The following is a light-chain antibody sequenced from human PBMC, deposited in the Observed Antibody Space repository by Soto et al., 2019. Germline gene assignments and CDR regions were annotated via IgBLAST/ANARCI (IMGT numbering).Light chain of an antibody. CDR1: QSVSRNY. J-gene: IGKJ1*01. Sequence: EVVLTQSPGTLSLSPGERATLSCRASQSVSRNYLAWYQHKPGQAPTALIYGASNRATGVPDRFSGSGSGTDFTLTISRLEPEDFAVYYCQNYDTSPTFGQGTKVEVK. CDR2: GAS. CDR3: QNYDTSPT. V-gene: IGKV3-20*01.